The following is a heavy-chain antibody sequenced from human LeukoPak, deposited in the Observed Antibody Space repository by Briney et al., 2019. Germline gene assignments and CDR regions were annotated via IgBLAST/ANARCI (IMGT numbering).Heavy chain of an antibody. V-gene: IGHV4-34*01. CDR2: INHSGST. D-gene: IGHD6-25*01. CDR1: GGSFSGYY. Sequence: SETLSLTCAVYGGSFSGYYWSWIRQPPGKGLEWIGEINHSGSTNYNPSLKSRVTISVDTSKNQFSLKLSSVTAADTAVYYCAAGNQFSAALDYWGQGTLVTVSS. CDR3: AAGNQFSAALDY. J-gene: IGHJ4*02.